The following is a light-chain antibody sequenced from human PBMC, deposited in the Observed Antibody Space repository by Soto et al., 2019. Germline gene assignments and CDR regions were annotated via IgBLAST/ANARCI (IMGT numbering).Light chain of an antibody. J-gene: IGKJ1*01. CDR3: QQYHSYSWT. Sequence: DIQMTQSPSALSASVGDRVTITCRTSQNIRSWLAWYQQKPGKAAKLLIYKASTLESGVPSRFSGSGSGTEFTLAISSLQPDDFATYYCQQYHSYSWTFGQGTKVDIK. CDR1: QNIRSW. V-gene: IGKV1-5*03. CDR2: KAS.